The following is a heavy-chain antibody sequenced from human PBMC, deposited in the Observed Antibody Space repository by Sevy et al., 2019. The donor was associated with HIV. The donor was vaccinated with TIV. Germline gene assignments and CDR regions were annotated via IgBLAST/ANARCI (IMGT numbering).Heavy chain of an antibody. CDR1: GFTFSTYD. V-gene: IGHV3-13*01. J-gene: IGHJ3*02. D-gene: IGHD6-13*01. CDR2: IGTRKDT. CDR3: ARACAAAGGKSGPIDAFDI. Sequence: GGSLRLSCVASGFTFSTYDMHWVRQVKGKGLEWVSGIGTRKDTYYPDSVKGRFIISREDAKNSLYLQMNSLRAGDTAVYYCARACAAAGGKSGPIDAFDIWGQGTLVTVSS.